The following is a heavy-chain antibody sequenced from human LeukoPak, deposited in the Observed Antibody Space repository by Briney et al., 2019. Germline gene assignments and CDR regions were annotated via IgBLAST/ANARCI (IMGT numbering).Heavy chain of an antibody. CDR3: ARDLGAEMATIF. J-gene: IGHJ4*02. V-gene: IGHV1-46*01. CDR2: INPSGGST. CDR1: GYTVTSYY. Sequence: ASVKVSWKASGYTVTSYYMHWGRQAPGQGLEWMGIINPSGGSTSYAQKFQGRVTMTRDTSTSTVYMELSSLRSEDTAVYYCARDLGAEMATIFWGQGTLVTVSS. D-gene: IGHD5-24*01.